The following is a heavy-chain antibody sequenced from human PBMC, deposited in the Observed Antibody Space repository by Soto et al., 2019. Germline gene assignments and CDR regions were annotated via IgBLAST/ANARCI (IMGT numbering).Heavy chain of an antibody. CDR2: IYYSGST. V-gene: IGHV4-59*01. CDR3: ASGIIWFGESGWFDP. D-gene: IGHD3-10*01. Sequence: PSETLSLTCTVSGGSISSYYWSWIRQPPGKGLEWIGYIYYSGSTNYNPSLKSRVTISVDTSKNQFSLKLSSVTAADTAVYYCASGIIWFGESGWFDPWGQGTLVTVS. CDR1: GGSISSYY. J-gene: IGHJ5*02.